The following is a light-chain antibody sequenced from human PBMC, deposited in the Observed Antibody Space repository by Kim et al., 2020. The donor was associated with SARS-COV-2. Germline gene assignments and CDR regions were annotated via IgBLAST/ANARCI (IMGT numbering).Light chain of an antibody. J-gene: IGKJ2*01. Sequence: SPGDRGPPSCRASQSIISKYLAWYQHKPGQPPRLLIYAAASRATGVPDRFSASGSGTDFTLSITRLEPEDFAVYYCQQCETPPYTFGQGTKVEIK. V-gene: IGKV3-20*01. CDR1: QSIISKY. CDR3: QQCETPPYT. CDR2: AAA.